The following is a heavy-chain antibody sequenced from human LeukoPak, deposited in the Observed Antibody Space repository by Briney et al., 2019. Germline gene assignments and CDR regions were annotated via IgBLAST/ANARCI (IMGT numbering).Heavy chain of an antibody. Sequence: PGGSLRLSCAASGFTFSSYGMHWVRQAPGKGLEWVAFIRYDGSNKYYADSVKGRFTISRDNSKNTLYLQMNSLRAEDTAVYYCAKDGRDHFGVVTRFDYWGQGTLVTVSS. J-gene: IGHJ4*02. CDR3: AKDGRDHFGVVTRFDY. CDR2: IRYDGSNK. D-gene: IGHD3-3*01. V-gene: IGHV3-30*02. CDR1: GFTFSSYG.